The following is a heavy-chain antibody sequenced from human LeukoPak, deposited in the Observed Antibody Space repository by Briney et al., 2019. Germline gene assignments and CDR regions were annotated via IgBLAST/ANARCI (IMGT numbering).Heavy chain of an antibody. CDR3: ARVSAVYQQQPGGWFDP. J-gene: IGHJ5*02. V-gene: IGHV4-38-2*02. Sequence: PSETLSLTCTVSGYSISSGYYWGWIRQPPGKGLEWIGSIYHSGSTYYNPSLKSRVTISVDTSKNQFSLKLSSVTAADTAVYYCARVSAVYQQQPGGWFDPWGQGTLVTVSS. CDR1: GYSISSGYY. CDR2: IYHSGST. D-gene: IGHD6-13*01.